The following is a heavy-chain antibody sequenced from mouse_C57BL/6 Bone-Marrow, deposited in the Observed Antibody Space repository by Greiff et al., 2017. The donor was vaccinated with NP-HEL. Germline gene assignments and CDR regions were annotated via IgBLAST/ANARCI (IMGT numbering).Heavy chain of an antibody. CDR2: IRNKANGYTT. V-gene: IGHV7-3*01. Sequence: EVMLVESGGGLVQPGGSLSLSCAASGFTFTDYYMSWVRQPPGKALEWLGFIRNKANGYTTEYSAFVKGRFTISRDNSQSILYLQMNALRAEDSATYYCARYWLLHYAMDYWGQGTSVTVSS. D-gene: IGHD2-3*01. CDR1: GFTFTDYY. J-gene: IGHJ4*01. CDR3: ARYWLLHYAMDY.